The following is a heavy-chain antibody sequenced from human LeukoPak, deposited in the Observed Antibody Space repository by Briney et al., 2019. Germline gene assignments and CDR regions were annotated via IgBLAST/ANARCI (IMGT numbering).Heavy chain of an antibody. CDR3: ATSPRYGPTDLDY. Sequence: ASVKVSCKVSGYTLTELSMHWVRQAPGKGLEWMGGFDPEDGETIYAQKFQGRVTMTEDTSTDTAYMELSSLRSEDTAVYCCATSPRYGPTDLDYWGQGTLVTVSS. D-gene: IGHD1-14*01. V-gene: IGHV1-24*01. CDR2: FDPEDGET. J-gene: IGHJ4*02. CDR1: GYTLTELS.